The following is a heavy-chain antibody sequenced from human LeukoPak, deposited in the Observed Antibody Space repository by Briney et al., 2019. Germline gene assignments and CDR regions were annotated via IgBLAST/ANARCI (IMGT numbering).Heavy chain of an antibody. CDR3: ARDIATVQHQD. V-gene: IGHV1-18*01. CDR2: ISAHTGNT. CDR1: GYTFTNYG. J-gene: IGHJ4*02. Sequence: ASVKVSCKASGYTFTNYGISWVRQAPGQGLEGMGWISAHTGNTNYVQKFKDRVTMTTDTSTSTAYMELRSLRSDDTAVYFCARDIATVQHQDWGQGTLVTASS. D-gene: IGHD1-1*01.